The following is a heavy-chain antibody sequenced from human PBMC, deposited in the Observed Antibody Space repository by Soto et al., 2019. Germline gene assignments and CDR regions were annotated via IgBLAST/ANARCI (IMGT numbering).Heavy chain of an antibody. Sequence: QVQLVQSGAEMKRHGASVKVSCKASGYTFDSYGINWVRQAPGRGLEWVGWISTYTGNTHYAQNFQPRVSMSTDKSASTSYLDVKSLRSDDTAIYYCARVFDVVPVGHLGYWGQGTLVTVSS. V-gene: IGHV1-18*01. CDR1: GYTFDSYG. J-gene: IGHJ4*02. CDR2: ISTYTGNT. D-gene: IGHD3-9*01. CDR3: ARVFDVVPVGHLGY.